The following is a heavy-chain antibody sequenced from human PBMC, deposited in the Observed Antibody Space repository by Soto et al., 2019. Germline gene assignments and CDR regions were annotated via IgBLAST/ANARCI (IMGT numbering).Heavy chain of an antibody. J-gene: IGHJ3*02. V-gene: IGHV3-21*01. CDR3: ARGDFWSGYSLPDDAFDI. CDR1: GFTFSSYS. D-gene: IGHD3-3*01. CDR2: ISSSSSYI. Sequence: LSLTCAASGFTFSSYSMNWVRQAPGKGLEWVSSISSSSSYIYYADSVKGRFTISRDNAKNSLYLQMNSLRAEDTAVYYCARGDFWSGYSLPDDAFDIWGQGTMVTVSS.